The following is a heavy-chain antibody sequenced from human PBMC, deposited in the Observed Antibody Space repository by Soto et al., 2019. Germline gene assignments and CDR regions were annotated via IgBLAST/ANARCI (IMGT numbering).Heavy chain of an antibody. CDR3: ARAPSLRYIAAAPYGMDV. V-gene: IGHV4-59*01. J-gene: IGHJ6*02. Sequence: PSETLSLTCTVSGGSISHYYWSWIRQPPGKGLEWIGYIYYSGTTNYNPSLKSRVTISVDTSKNQFSLRLSSVTAADTAVYYCARAPSLRYIAAAPYGMDVWGQGTTVTVS. CDR1: GGSISHYY. D-gene: IGHD6-13*01. CDR2: IYYSGTT.